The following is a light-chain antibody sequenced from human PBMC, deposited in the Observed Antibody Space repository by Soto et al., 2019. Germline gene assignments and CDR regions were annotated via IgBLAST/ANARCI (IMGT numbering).Light chain of an antibody. J-gene: IGKJ1*01. CDR1: QGIRNA. CDR2: ASS. V-gene: IGKV1-6*01. Sequence: AIQMTQSPSSLSASVGDRVTITCRASQGIRNALGWYQQKPGKAPKLLIYASSILQSGVPSRFSGSGSGTDFTLTISSLQPEDFATYYCLQDYNYPWTFGQGTKVEIK. CDR3: LQDYNYPWT.